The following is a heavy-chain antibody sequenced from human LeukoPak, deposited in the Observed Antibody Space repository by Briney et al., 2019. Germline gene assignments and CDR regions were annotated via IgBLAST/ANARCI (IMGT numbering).Heavy chain of an antibody. V-gene: IGHV4-59*01. CDR2: IYYTGNA. CDR1: GGSMNDYY. CDR3: ARTPYSSGRLGGYPYYYMDV. Sequence: SETLSLTCVVSGGSMNDYYWSWVRQSPGKGLDWIRQIYYTGNANYNPSLKSRLTISVDTSKNQLSLRLRSLTAADTAVYFCARTPYSSGRLGGYPYYYMDVWGKGTTVTVTS. D-gene: IGHD3-16*02. J-gene: IGHJ6*04.